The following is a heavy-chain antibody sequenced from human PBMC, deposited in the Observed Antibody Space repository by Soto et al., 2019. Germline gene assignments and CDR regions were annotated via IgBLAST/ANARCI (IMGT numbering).Heavy chain of an antibody. CDR1: GYSFTSYW. V-gene: IGHV5-51*01. Sequence: PGESLKISCKGSGYSFTSYWIGWVRQMPGKGLEWMGIIYPGDSDTRYSPSFQGQVTISADKSISTAYLQWSSLKASDTAMYHCARDGSYHNDAFDIWGQGTMVTVSS. CDR3: ARDGSYHNDAFDI. D-gene: IGHD1-26*01. CDR2: IYPGDSDT. J-gene: IGHJ3*02.